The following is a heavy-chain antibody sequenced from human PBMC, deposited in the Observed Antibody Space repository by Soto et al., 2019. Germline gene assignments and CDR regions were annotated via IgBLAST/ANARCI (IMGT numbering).Heavy chain of an antibody. CDR1: GGSISSYY. CDR3: ATTSGSYTAFDS. CDR2: IYYSGST. D-gene: IGHD3-10*01. J-gene: IGHJ3*02. Sequence: SETLSLTCTVSGGSISSYYWSWIRQPPGKGLEWIGYIYYSGSTNYNPSLKSRVTISVDTSKNQFSLKLSSVTAADTAVYYCATTSGSYTAFDSWGQGTMVTVSS. V-gene: IGHV4-59*01.